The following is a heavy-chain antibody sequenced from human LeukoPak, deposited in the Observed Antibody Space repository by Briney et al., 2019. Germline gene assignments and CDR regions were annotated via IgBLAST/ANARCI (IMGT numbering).Heavy chain of an antibody. D-gene: IGHD5-12*01. Sequence: SETLSLTCTVSGDSISSSSYYWGWIRQPPGKGLEWIGNMYYSGSTYYNPSLKSRVTISIDTSKNQFSLKLSSVTAADTAVYYCAREARTMRFSGYDTNDAFDIWGQGTMVTVSS. V-gene: IGHV4-39*07. J-gene: IGHJ3*02. CDR3: AREARTMRFSGYDTNDAFDI. CDR1: GDSISSSSYY. CDR2: MYYSGST.